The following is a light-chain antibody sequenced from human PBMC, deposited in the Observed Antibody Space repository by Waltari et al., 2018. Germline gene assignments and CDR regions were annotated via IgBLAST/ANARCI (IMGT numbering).Light chain of an antibody. Sequence: QSALTQPASVSGSPGQSITISCTGTSSDAGGYNYVSWYQQHPGKAPKLMIYEVSNRPSGVSNRFSGSKSGNTASLNISGLQAEDEADYYCSSYTSSSTYVVFGGGTKLTVL. CDR1: SSDAGGYNY. CDR3: SSYTSSSTYVV. V-gene: IGLV2-14*01. J-gene: IGLJ2*01. CDR2: EVS.